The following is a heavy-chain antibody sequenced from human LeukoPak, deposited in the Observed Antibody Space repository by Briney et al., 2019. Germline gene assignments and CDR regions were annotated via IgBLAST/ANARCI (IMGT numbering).Heavy chain of an antibody. Sequence: GGSLRLSCAASGFTFSSYWMHWVRQAPGKGLVWVSRIKSDGSTNYADSVKGRFTISRDNAKNTVSLQMNSLRAEDTGVYYRARAPSEIGGYYPEYFRHWGQGTLVTVSS. CDR2: IKSDGST. CDR3: ARAPSEIGGYYPEYFRH. D-gene: IGHD3-22*01. J-gene: IGHJ1*01. V-gene: IGHV3-74*01. CDR1: GFTFSSYW.